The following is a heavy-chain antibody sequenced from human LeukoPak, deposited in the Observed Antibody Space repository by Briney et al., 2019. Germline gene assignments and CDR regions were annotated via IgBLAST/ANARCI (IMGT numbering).Heavy chain of an antibody. J-gene: IGHJ4*02. D-gene: IGHD3-22*01. CDR3: ATLPHKDSRGYHVY. V-gene: IGHV3-7*01. CDR2: INQDGREI. CDR1: GLIFNDYW. Sequence: GGPLTLLCAASGLIFNDYWMMGLRQAREKARVGLAYINQDGREIHHLDSEKGRYITTSDNGRHSVYLQMNSLRVEDTAVYYCATLPHKDSRGYHVYCGQGILVTVSS.